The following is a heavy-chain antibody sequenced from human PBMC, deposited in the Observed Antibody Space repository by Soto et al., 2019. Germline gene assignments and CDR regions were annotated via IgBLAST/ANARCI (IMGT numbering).Heavy chain of an antibody. CDR1: GFTFSSYT. V-gene: IGHV3-21*01. J-gene: IGHJ6*02. Sequence: VGSLRLSCAASGFTFSSYTMNGVRQAPGKGLEWVSSISNSKSYIYYADSLKGRFTISRDNAKNSLYLEMNSLRAEDTAVYYCARDVSSYLDPYYSYGMDVWGQGTTVTVSS. CDR2: ISNSKSYI. CDR3: ARDVSSYLDPYYSYGMDV. D-gene: IGHD3-16*02.